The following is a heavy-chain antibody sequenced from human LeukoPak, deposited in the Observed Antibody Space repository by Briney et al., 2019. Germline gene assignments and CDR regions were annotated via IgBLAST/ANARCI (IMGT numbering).Heavy chain of an antibody. CDR3: ARDRGTGFDY. CDR2: IKEDGSAQ. D-gene: IGHD3-10*01. J-gene: IGHJ4*02. V-gene: IGHV3-7*01. Sequence: GGSLRLSCAASGFTFRNNWMTWVRQAPGKGLEWVAHIKEDGSAQNYIDSVKGRFTISRDNAKNSLFLQMNSLRAEDTAVYYCARDRGTGFDYWGQGTLVTVSS. CDR1: GFTFRNNW.